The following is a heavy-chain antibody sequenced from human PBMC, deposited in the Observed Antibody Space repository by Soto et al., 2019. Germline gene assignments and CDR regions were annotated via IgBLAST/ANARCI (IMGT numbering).Heavy chain of an antibody. J-gene: IGHJ4*02. V-gene: IGHV1-69*12. Sequence: QVQLVQSGAEVKKPESSVKVSCKASGGTFSSYAINWVRQAPGQGLEWMGGIIPFFGIANYAQKFQGRVTITAAESTSTAYRELSSLRSEDRAVYYWARDGLYGSGSYYPAVGFDYWGQGTLVTVSS. CDR3: ARDGLYGSGSYYPAVGFDY. D-gene: IGHD3-10*01. CDR1: GGTFSSYA. CDR2: IIPFFGIA.